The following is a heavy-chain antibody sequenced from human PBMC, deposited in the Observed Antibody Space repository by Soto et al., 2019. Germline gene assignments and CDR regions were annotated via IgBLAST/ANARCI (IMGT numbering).Heavy chain of an antibody. D-gene: IGHD4-17*01. Sequence: GGSLRLSCAASGFTFSDHYMDWVRQAPGKGLEWVGRTRNKANSYTTEYAASVKGRFTISRDDSKNSLYLQMNSLKTEDTAVYYCAREIDYLLDYWGQGTLVTVSS. CDR3: AREIDYLLDY. V-gene: IGHV3-72*01. J-gene: IGHJ4*02. CDR1: GFTFSDHY. CDR2: TRNKANSYTT.